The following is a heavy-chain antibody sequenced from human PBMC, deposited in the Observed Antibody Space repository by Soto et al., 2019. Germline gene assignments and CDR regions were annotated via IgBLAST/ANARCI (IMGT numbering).Heavy chain of an antibody. CDR1: GGSFSGYY. J-gene: IGHJ4*02. Sequence: QVQLQQGGAGLLKPSETLSLTCAVYGGSFSGYYWNWIRQPPGKGLEWIGEINHSGSTNYNPSLKSRVSISADPSKQQFSLRLRSVTAADTAEYYCALFDSVVTIFDFWGQGTLVTVSS. V-gene: IGHV4-34*01. CDR3: ALFDSVVTIFDF. D-gene: IGHD2-15*01. CDR2: INHSGST.